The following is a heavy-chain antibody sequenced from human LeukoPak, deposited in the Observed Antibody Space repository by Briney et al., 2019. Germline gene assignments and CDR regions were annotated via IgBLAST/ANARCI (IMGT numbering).Heavy chain of an antibody. V-gene: IGHV4-59*11. Sequence: PSETLSLTCTVSGGSISSHYWSWIRQPPGKGLEWIGYICYSGSPKYNPSLRSRVTISVDTSKNQFSLKLSSVTAADTAVYYCAKELYYQGSGVLFDPWGQGTQVIVSS. J-gene: IGHJ5*02. D-gene: IGHD3-10*01. CDR2: ICYSGSP. CDR3: AKELYYQGSGVLFDP. CDR1: GGSISSHY.